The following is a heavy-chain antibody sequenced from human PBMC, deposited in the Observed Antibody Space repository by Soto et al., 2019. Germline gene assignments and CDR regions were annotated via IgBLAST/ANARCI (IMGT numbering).Heavy chain of an antibody. CDR1: GFTFSSYG. V-gene: IGHV3-30*18. CDR2: ISYDGSNK. J-gene: IGHJ4*02. Sequence: PGGSLRLSCAASGFTFSSYGMHWVRQAPGKGLEWVAVISYDGSNKYYADSVKGRFTISRDNSKNTLYLQMNSLRAEDTAVYYCAKDNRLLGTIDYWGQGTLVTVSS. CDR3: AKDNRLLGTIDY. D-gene: IGHD3-22*01.